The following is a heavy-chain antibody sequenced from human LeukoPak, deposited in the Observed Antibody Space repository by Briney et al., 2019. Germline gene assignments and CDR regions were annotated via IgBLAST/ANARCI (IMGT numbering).Heavy chain of an antibody. CDR1: GYTFTSYD. Sequence: ASVKVSCKASGYTFTSYDINWVRQATGQGLEWMGWMNPNSGNTGYAQKFQGRVTMTRNTSISTAYMELSSLRSEDTAVYYCAIGYSSSWYVFGRYYYYMDVWGKGTTVTISS. V-gene: IGHV1-8*01. J-gene: IGHJ6*03. D-gene: IGHD6-13*01. CDR2: MNPNSGNT. CDR3: AIGYSSSWYVFGRYYYYMDV.